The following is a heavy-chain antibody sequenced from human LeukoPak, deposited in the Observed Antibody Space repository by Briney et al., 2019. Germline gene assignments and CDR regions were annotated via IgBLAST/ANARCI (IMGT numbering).Heavy chain of an antibody. CDR2: VAYSGGI. CDR3: ARLSTYYDFWSPLDY. V-gene: IGHV4-59*02. Sequence: PSETLSLTCTVSGASVSSHYWGWIRRPPGKGMEWVGYVAYSGGIYYNASLKSRVTISLDTSKYQFSLRLNSVTAADTAVYYCARLSTYYDFWSPLDYWGQGTLVTVSS. J-gene: IGHJ4*02. CDR1: GASVSSHY. D-gene: IGHD3-3*01.